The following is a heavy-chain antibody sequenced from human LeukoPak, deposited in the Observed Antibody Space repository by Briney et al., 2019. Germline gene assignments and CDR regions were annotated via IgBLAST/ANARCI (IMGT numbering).Heavy chain of an antibody. CDR3: ARHGGASAGRSFDY. J-gene: IGHJ4*02. CDR1: GDSINDKDYY. D-gene: IGHD6-13*01. CDR2: IYHIGTT. Sequence: SETLSLTCTVSGDSINDKDYYWAWIRQPPGKGLEWIGSIYHIGTTYYNPSLRSRVTSSIDTSKNQFSLNLNSVTAADTAIYYCARHGGASAGRSFDYWGQGTLVTVSS. V-gene: IGHV4-39*01.